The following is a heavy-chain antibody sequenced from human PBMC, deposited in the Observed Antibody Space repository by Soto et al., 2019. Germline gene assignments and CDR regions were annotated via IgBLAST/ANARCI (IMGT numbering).Heavy chain of an antibody. CDR2: ISYDGSNK. CDR3: AKPYHDIEGELDGMDV. Sequence: HPGGSLRLSCAASGFTFSSYGMHWVRQAPGKGLEWVAVISYDGSNKYYADSVKGRFTISRDNSKNTLYLQMNSLRAEDTAVYYCAKPYHDIEGELDGMDVWGQGTTVTVSS. J-gene: IGHJ6*02. CDR1: GFTFSSYG. D-gene: IGHD3-9*01. V-gene: IGHV3-30*18.